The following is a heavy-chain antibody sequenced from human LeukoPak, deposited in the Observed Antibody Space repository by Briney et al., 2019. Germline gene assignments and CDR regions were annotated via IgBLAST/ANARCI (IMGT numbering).Heavy chain of an antibody. CDR3: ASSYEPWFDP. V-gene: IGHV3-21*01. D-gene: IGHD5-12*01. CDR1: GFTFSSYS. J-gene: IGHJ5*02. CDR2: ISSSSSYI. Sequence: PGGSLRLCCAASGFTFSSYSMNWVRQAPGKGLEWVSSISSSSSYIYYADSVKGRFTISRDNAKNSLYLQMNSLRAEDTAVYYCASSYEPWFDPWGQGTLVTVSS.